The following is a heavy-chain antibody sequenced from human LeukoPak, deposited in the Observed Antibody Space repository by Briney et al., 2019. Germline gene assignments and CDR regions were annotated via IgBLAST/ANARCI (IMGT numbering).Heavy chain of an antibody. CDR1: GYTFTSYA. CDR2: INTNTGNP. CDR3: ARDAGDSSSWYYYYYYMDV. V-gene: IGHV7-4-1*02. Sequence: ASVKVSCKASGYTFTSYAMNWVRQAPGQGLEWMGWINTNTGNPTYAQGFTGRFVFSLDTSVSTAYLQISSLKAEDTAVYYCARDAGDSSSWYYYYYYMDVWGKGTTVTVSS. J-gene: IGHJ6*03. D-gene: IGHD6-13*01.